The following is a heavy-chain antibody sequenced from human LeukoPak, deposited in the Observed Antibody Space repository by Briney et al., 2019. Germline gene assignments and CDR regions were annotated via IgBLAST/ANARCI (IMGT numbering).Heavy chain of an antibody. CDR1: GGTFSSYA. D-gene: IGHD3-9*01. CDR2: IIPIFGTA. V-gene: IGHV1-69*13. CDR3: ASIVLRYFDQYNWFDP. J-gene: IGHJ5*02. Sequence: SVKVSCKASGGTFSSYAISWVRQAPGQGLEWMGGIIPIFGTANYAQKFQGRVPITADESTSTAYMELSSLRSEDTAVYYCASIVLRYFDQYNWFDPWGQGTLVTVSS.